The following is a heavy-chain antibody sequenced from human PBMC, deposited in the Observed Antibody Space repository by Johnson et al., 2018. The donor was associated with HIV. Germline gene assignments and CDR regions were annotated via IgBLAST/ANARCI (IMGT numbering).Heavy chain of an antibody. Sequence: VQLVESGGGLVQPGRSLRLSCAASGFTFDDYAMHWVRQAPGKGLEWVSGISWNSGSIGYADSVKGRFTISRDNSKNSLYLQMNSLRTEDTALYYCAKGIMITFGGVIVKPHAF. J-gene: IGHJ3*01. CDR2: ISWNSGSI. CDR3: AKGIMITFGGVIVKPHAF. V-gene: IGHV3-9*01. D-gene: IGHD3-16*02. CDR1: GFTFDDYA.